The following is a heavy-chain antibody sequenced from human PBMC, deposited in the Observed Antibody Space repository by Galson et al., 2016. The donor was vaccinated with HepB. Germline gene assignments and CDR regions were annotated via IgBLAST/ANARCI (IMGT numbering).Heavy chain of an antibody. V-gene: IGHV3-64*04. J-gene: IGHJ5*02. D-gene: IGHD2/OR15-2a*01. CDR2: ISSSGGST. CDR1: EFTFSSFA. CDR3: ARETFSGNWLDP. Sequence: SLRLSCAASEFTFSSFAMHWVRQAPGRRLECVSGISSSGGSTHYTDSVKGRFTISRDNAKNSLYLQMNSLRAEDTAVYYCARETFSGNWLDPWGQGTLVTVSS.